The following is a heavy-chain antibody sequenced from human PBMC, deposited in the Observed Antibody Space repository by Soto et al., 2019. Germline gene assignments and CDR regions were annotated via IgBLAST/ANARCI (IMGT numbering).Heavy chain of an antibody. J-gene: IGHJ3*02. D-gene: IGHD6-13*01. CDR2: INSDGSST. Sequence: EVQLVESGGGLVQPGGSLRLSCAASGFTFSSYWMHWVRQAPGKGLVWVSRINSDGSSTSYADSVKGRFTISRDNAKNTLYLKMNSLRAEDTAVYYCARDQGSSSWYENDAFDIWGQGTMVTVSS. CDR1: GFTFSSYW. CDR3: ARDQGSSSWYENDAFDI. V-gene: IGHV3-74*01.